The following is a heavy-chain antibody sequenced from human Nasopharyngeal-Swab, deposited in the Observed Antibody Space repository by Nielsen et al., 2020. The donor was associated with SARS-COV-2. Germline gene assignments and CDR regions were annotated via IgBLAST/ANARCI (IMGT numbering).Heavy chain of an antibody. CDR2: ISSSSSYI. CDR1: GFTFSSYS. D-gene: IGHD6-13*01. CDR3: ARGIAVAARGWFDP. V-gene: IGHV3-21*01. J-gene: IGHJ5*02. Sequence: GESLKISCAASGFTFSSYSMNWVRQAPGKGLEWVSSISSSSSYIYYADSVKGRFTISRDNAKNSLYLQMNSLRAEDTAVYYCARGIAVAARGWFDPWGQGTLVTVSS.